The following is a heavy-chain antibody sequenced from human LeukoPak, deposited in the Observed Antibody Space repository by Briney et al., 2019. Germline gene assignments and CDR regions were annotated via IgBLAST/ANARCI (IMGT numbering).Heavy chain of an antibody. D-gene: IGHD1-26*01. CDR2: ISAYNGNT. V-gene: IGHV1-18*01. CDR3: ARDLGSYYYDAFDI. CDR1: GYTFTSYG. Sequence: ASVKVSCKASGYTFTSYGISWVRQAPGQGLEWMGWISAYNGNTNYAQKLQGRVTMTTDTPTSTAYMELRSLRSDDTAVYYCARDLGSYYYDAFDIWGQGTMVTVSS. J-gene: IGHJ3*02.